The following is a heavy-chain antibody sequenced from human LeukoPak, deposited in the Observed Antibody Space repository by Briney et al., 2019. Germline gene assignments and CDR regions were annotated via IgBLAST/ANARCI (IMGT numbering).Heavy chain of an antibody. CDR1: GGSISSSNW. V-gene: IGHV4-4*02. CDR2: IYYSGST. CDR3: ARAPHPRMRYYDFWSGPRGGMDV. D-gene: IGHD3-3*01. J-gene: IGHJ6*02. Sequence: SETLSLTCAVSGGSISSSNWWSWVRQPPGKGLEWIGYIYYSGSTNYNPSLKSRVTISVDTSKNQFSLKLSSVTAADTAVYYCARAPHPRMRYYDFWSGPRGGMDVWGQGTTVTVSS.